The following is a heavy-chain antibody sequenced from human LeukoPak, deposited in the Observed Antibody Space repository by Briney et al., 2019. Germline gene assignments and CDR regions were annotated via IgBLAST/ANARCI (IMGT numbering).Heavy chain of an antibody. CDR3: ARVRYDGSGYYAIYDY. V-gene: IGHV3-11*04. CDR2: ISSTITTI. D-gene: IGHD3-22*01. J-gene: IGHJ4*02. CDR1: GFTFSDHY. Sequence: PGESLRLSCAASGFTFSDHYMDWVRQAPGKGLEWISYISSTITTIYDADSVKGRFTISRDNAKNSLYLQMNSLRAEDTVVYYCARVRYDGSGYYAIYDYWGQGTLVTVSS.